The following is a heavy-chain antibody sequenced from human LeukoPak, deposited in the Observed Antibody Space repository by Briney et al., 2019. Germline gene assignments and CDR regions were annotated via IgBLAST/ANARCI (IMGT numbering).Heavy chain of an antibody. CDR2: INPNSGVT. V-gene: IGHV1-2*02. CDR1: RYTFTGYY. D-gene: IGHD1-7*01. Sequence: ASVKVSCKPSRYTFTGYYMHWVRQAPGQGLEWMGWINPNSGVTNYAQKFQGRVTMTRDTSIATAYMELSGLRSDDTAVYYCARGGDIAGTTWTASFDYWGQGTLVTVSS. J-gene: IGHJ4*02. CDR3: ARGGDIAGTTWTASFDY.